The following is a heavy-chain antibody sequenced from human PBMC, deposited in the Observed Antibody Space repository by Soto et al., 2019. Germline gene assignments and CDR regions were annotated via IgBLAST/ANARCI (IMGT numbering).Heavy chain of an antibody. CDR2: IYSGGKT. D-gene: IGHD6-19*01. CDR3: ARMASLREWLVNAFDM. Sequence: GGSLRLSCAASGFTVSTNYVSWVRQAPGKGLEWVSIIYSGGKTYYADSVKGRFVISRDNSKNTLYLQMNSLRVEDTAVYYCARMASLREWLVNAFDMWGQGTTVTVSS. CDR1: GFTVSTNY. J-gene: IGHJ3*02. V-gene: IGHV3-53*01.